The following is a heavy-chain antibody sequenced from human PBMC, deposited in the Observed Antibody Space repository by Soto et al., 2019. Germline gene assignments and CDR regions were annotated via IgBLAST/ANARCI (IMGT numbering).Heavy chain of an antibody. CDR1: GFALSYYN. Sequence: EVQLVESGGGLVQPGGSLRLSCAASGFALSYYNMKWVRQAPGKGLEWISDISSSSGATYYADSVKGRFTISRDYAKSSLYLQMNNLRVEDTAIYYCVRDSAYSFDYWGQGTLVTVSS. CDR2: ISSSSGAT. D-gene: IGHD2-21*01. J-gene: IGHJ4*02. CDR3: VRDSAYSFDY. V-gene: IGHV3-48*01.